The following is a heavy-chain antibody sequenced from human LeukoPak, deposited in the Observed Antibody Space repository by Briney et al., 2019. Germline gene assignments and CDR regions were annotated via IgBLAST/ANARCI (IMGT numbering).Heavy chain of an antibody. V-gene: IGHV4-59*12. CDR1: GGSISSYY. CDR3: ARDQGTWLAVAHFDI. Sequence: SETLSLTCTVSGGSISSYYWSWIRQPPGKGLEWIGYIYYSGSTNYNPSLKSRVTMSVDTSKNQFSLKLSSVTAADTAVYYCARDQGTWLAVAHFDIWGQGTMVTVSS. J-gene: IGHJ3*02. D-gene: IGHD6-19*01. CDR2: IYYSGST.